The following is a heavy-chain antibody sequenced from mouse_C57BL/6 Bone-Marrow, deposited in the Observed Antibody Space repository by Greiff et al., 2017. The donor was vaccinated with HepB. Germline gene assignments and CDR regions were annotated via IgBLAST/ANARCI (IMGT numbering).Heavy chain of an antibody. J-gene: IGHJ4*01. Sequence: EVQLVESGGGLVQPGGSLKLSCAASGFTFSDYYMYWVRQSPEKRLEWVAYISNGGGSIYYPDTVKGRFTISRDNAKNTLYLQMSRLKSEDTAMYYCARHHSYSCAMDDWGQGTSVTVSS. CDR2: ISNGGGSI. D-gene: IGHD1-1*01. CDR1: GFTFSDYY. V-gene: IGHV5-12*01. CDR3: ARHHSYSCAMDD.